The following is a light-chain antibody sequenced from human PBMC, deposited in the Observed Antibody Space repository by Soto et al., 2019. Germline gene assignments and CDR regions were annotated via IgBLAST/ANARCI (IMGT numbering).Light chain of an antibody. CDR2: KAS. CDR3: QQYDSFSLWT. Sequence: DIQMTQSPSTLSASVGDIVTITCRASQSISNWLAWYQQKPGKAPKLLIYKASSLQSGVPSRFSGSGSGTEFTLTISSLQPDDFATYYCQQYDSFSLWTFGQGTKVEIK. V-gene: IGKV1-5*03. CDR1: QSISNW. J-gene: IGKJ1*01.